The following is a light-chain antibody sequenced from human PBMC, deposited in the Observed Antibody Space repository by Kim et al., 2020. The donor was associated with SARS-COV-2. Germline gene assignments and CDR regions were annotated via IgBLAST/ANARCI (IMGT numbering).Light chain of an antibody. CDR2: GAS. CDR3: QQYYNWPPFT. CDR1: QSISSD. J-gene: IGKJ4*01. V-gene: IGKV3-15*01. Sequence: EIVMTQSPATLSVSPGERATLSCRASQSISSDLVWYQQKPGQAPRLLIYGASTRATGIPARFSGSGSGTEFTLTISSLQSEDFAVYYCQQYYNWPPFTFGGGNKVDIK.